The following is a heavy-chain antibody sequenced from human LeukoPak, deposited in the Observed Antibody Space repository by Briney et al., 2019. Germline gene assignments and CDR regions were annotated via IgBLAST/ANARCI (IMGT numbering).Heavy chain of an antibody. CDR1: GGSISSGHYY. CDR2: IYAGGST. CDR3: ARGGYYDNTGSPTWFDY. V-gene: IGHV4-61*02. Sequence: SQTLSLTCTVSGGSISSGHYYWSWIRQPAGKGLEWIGRIYAGGSTNYSPSLKSRVTISIDTSKNQFSLKLRSVTAADTAVYYCARGGYYDNTGSPTWFDYWGQGTLVTVSS. D-gene: IGHD3-22*01. J-gene: IGHJ4*02.